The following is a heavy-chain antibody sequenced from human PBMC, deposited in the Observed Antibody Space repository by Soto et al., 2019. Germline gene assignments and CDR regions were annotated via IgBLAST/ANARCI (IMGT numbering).Heavy chain of an antibody. J-gene: IGHJ4*02. CDR2: ISAYNGNT. Sequence: QVQLVQSGAEVKKPGASVKVSCKASGYTFTSYGISWVRQAPGQGLEWMGWISAYNGNTNYAQKLQGRVTMTTDTTTSRAYVELRSLRSDDTAVHDCARDTQTQGVVVVTATTPDYWGQGTLVTVSS. CDR3: ARDTQTQGVVVVTATTPDY. D-gene: IGHD2-21*02. CDR1: GYTFTSYG. V-gene: IGHV1-18*01.